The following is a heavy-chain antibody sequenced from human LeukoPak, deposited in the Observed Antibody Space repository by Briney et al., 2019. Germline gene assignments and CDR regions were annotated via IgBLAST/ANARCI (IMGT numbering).Heavy chain of an antibody. V-gene: IGHV3-48*03. D-gene: IGHD3-3*02. J-gene: IGHJ4*02. CDR2: ISSSGSTI. CDR3: ARETHLATHFFDY. Sequence: GGSLTLSCAASGFTFSNYDINWVRQAPGKGLEWVSYISSSGSTIYYADSVKGRFTSSRDNAKNSLYLQMNSLRAEDTAVYYCARETHLATHFFDYWGQGTLGSVSS. CDR1: GFTFSNYD.